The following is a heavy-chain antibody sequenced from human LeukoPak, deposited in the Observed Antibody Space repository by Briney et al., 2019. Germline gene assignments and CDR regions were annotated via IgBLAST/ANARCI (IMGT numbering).Heavy chain of an antibody. CDR2: VYHCESA. D-gene: IGHD4-17*01. J-gene: IGHJ3*02. CDR1: GGSLSSDY. V-gene: IGHV4-59*12. CDR3: ARDDYGVFDAFVI. Sequence: PSETLSLTCIVSGGSLSSDYWSWIRQPPPTGLERMGYVYHCESANNNPSLTRRVTISIYTSTNQIALHLTSVTAAATAVYFCARDDYGVFDAFVIWGQRTMLSVSS.